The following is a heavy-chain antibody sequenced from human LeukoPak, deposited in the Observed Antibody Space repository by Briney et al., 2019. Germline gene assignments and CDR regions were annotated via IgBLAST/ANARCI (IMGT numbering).Heavy chain of an antibody. CDR1: GFTFSSYS. J-gene: IGHJ5*02. V-gene: IGHV3-21*01. Sequence: KTGGSLRLSCAASGFTFSSYSMNWVRQAPGKGLEWVSSISSSSSYIYYADSVKGRFTISRDNAKNSLYLQMNSLRAEDTAVYYCARDYRRRGLVVITTSAGFDPWGQGTLVTVSS. CDR3: ARDYRRRGLVVITTSAGFDP. D-gene: IGHD3-22*01. CDR2: ISSSSSYI.